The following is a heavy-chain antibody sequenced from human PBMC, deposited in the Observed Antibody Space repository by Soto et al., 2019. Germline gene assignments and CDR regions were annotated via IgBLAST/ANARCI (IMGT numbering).Heavy chain of an antibody. CDR2: INIEVTSV. CDR1: GCTLSSYW. Sequence: GESLRGSWGGSGCTLSSYWMHWVRQVPGKGLVWVSRINIEVTSVTYADSVKGRFTISRDNARNTLFLQMNSLRAEDSAVYYCAAGLLPRISGTTLNPWGPGTLVPLSS. J-gene: IGHJ5*02. CDR3: AAGLLPRISGTTLNP. V-gene: IGHV3-74*01. D-gene: IGHD1-7*01.